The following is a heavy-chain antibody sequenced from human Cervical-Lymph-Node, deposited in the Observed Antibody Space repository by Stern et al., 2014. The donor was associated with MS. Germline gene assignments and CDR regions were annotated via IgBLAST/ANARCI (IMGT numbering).Heavy chain of an antibody. CDR3: ARGETSSDSSGYFFPFQH. J-gene: IGHJ1*01. D-gene: IGHD3-22*01. Sequence: QVQLVQSGAEVKKPGSSVKVSCKASGGTFSSYTISWVRQAPGQGLEWMGRIIPILGIANYAQKFQGRVTITADKSTSTAYMELSSLRSEDTAVYYCARGETSSDSSGYFFPFQHWGQGTLVTVSS. V-gene: IGHV1-69*02. CDR2: IIPILGIA. CDR1: GGTFSSYT.